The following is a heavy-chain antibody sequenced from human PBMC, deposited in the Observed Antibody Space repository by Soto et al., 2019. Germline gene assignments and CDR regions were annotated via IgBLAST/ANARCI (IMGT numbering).Heavy chain of an antibody. V-gene: IGHV3-30*04. CDR3: ARDAFYSYGDYYFDY. J-gene: IGHJ4*02. CDR2: ISYDEIDK. D-gene: IGHD5-18*01. CDR1: GFTFTNYT. Sequence: QVQLVESGGGVVQPGRSLRLSCAASGFTFTNYTMHWVRQAPGKGLEWVALISYDEIDKYYADAVKGRFTISRDNSKNTLYLQMNSLRAEDTAVYYCARDAFYSYGDYYFDYWGQGTLVTVSS.